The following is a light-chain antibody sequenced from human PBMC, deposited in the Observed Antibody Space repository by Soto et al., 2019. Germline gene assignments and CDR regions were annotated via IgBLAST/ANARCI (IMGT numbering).Light chain of an antibody. V-gene: IGKV1-5*03. CDR1: QSINKW. CDR2: EVS. CDR3: QHYSGDRAT. J-gene: IGKJ1*01. Sequence: DILLTQSPSTLSASVGDRVTISCRASQSINKWLAWYQHKPGKAPNLLIYEVSTLHSGVPSRFSGSGSGTEFTLTISSLRPDDFATYYCQHYSGDRATFGQGTKVDI.